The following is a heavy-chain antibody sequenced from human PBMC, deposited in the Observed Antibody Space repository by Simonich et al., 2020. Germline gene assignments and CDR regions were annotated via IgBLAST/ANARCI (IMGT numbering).Heavy chain of an antibody. J-gene: IGHJ4*02. CDR1: GYTFTSYD. Sequence: QVQLVQSGAEVKKPGASLKVSCKASGYTFTSYDINWLRQATGQGLEWMGWMNPNSGNTGYAQKFQGRVTITRNTSISTAYMALSSLRSENRAVYYCARGRGGMSRGYVDYWGQGTLVTVSS. V-gene: IGHV1-8*03. CDR2: MNPNSGNT. CDR3: ARGRGGMSRGYVDY. D-gene: IGHD2-15*01.